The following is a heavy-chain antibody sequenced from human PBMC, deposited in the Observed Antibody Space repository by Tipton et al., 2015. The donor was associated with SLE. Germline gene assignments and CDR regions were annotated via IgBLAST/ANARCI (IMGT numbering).Heavy chain of an antibody. CDR1: GFTFSSYA. CDR2: IYSGGEI. J-gene: IGHJ4*02. CDR3: AKDVGDFGSGSPIDY. Sequence: SLRLSCAASGFTFSSYAMSWLRQVPGKGLEWVSLIYSGGEIYYGDSVKGRFTISRDNSKNTLYLQMSSLRAEDTAIYYCAKDVGDFGSGSPIDYWGKGPLVPVSS. D-gene: IGHD3-3*01. V-gene: IGHV3-23*03.